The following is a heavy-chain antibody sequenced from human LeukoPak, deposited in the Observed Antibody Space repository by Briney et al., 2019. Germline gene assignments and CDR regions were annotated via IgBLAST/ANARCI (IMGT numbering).Heavy chain of an antibody. V-gene: IGHV3-48*01. Sequence: GGSLRLSCAASKFTFSSYAMNWVRQAPGKGLEWISHISGASVSIYYADSVKGRFTISGDNAENSLYLQMNSLRAEDTAMYYCARATYYYDSDDAFDIWGHGTMVTVSS. CDR2: ISGASVSI. CDR3: ARATYYYDSDDAFDI. J-gene: IGHJ3*02. D-gene: IGHD3-10*01. CDR1: KFTFSSYA.